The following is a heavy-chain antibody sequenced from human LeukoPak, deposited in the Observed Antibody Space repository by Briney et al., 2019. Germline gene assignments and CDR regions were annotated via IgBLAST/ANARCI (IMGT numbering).Heavy chain of an antibody. V-gene: IGHV1-24*01. CDR3: ATARSGSYYISRSYYFDY. D-gene: IGHD3-10*01. Sequence: ASVKVSCKVSGYTLTELSMHWVRQAPGKGLEWMGGFDPEDGETTYAQKFQGRVTMTEDTSTDTAYMELSSLRSEDTAVYYCATARSGSYYISRSYYFDYWGQGTLVTVSS. CDR2: FDPEDGET. CDR1: GYTLTELS. J-gene: IGHJ4*02.